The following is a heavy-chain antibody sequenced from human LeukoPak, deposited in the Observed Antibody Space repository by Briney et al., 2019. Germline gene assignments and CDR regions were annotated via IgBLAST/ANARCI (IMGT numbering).Heavy chain of an antibody. Sequence: SGGSLRLSCAASGFTFSSYAMSWVRQAPGKGLEWVSAISGSGGSTYYADSVKGRFTISRDNSKNTLYLQMSSLRAEDTAVYYCAKVSWYNWNDGYFDYWGQGTLVTVSS. CDR2: ISGSGGST. CDR3: AKVSWYNWNDGYFDY. D-gene: IGHD1-1*01. CDR1: GFTFSSYA. J-gene: IGHJ4*02. V-gene: IGHV3-23*01.